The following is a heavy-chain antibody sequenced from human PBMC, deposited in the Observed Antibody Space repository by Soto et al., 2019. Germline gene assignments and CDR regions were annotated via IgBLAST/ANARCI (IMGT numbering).Heavy chain of an antibody. CDR1: GYTLTELS. V-gene: IGHV1-24*01. CDR3: AREGWPDIVVVPAAQGNWFDP. CDR2: FDPEDGET. J-gene: IGHJ5*02. D-gene: IGHD2-2*01. Sequence: ASVKVSCKVSGYTLTELSMHWVRQAPGKGLEWMGGFDPEDGETIYAQMFQGRVTMTEDTSTDTAYIELSSVTAADTAVYYCAREGWPDIVVVPAAQGNWFDPWGQGTLVTVSS.